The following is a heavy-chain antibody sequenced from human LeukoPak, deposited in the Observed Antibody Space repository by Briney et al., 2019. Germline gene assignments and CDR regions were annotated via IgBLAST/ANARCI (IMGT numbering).Heavy chain of an antibody. CDR1: GFTFSSYA. CDR2: ISSSGSGGNT. J-gene: IGHJ4*02. V-gene: IGHV3-23*01. Sequence: GGSLRLSCAASGFTFSSYAMSWARQAPGKGLEWVSGISSSGSGGNTYYADSVKGRFTISRDNSKNTLYLQMSSLRAEDTAVYYCVKGSSSGWYNYFDYWGQGTLVTVSS. CDR3: VKGSSSGWYNYFDY. D-gene: IGHD6-19*01.